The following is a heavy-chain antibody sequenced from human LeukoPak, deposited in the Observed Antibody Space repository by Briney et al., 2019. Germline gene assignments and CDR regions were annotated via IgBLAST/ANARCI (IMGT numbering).Heavy chain of an antibody. CDR3: AWLYSSSHWGWFDP. Sequence: ASVKVSCKASGYTFTSYDINWVRQATGQGLEWMGWMNPNSGNTGYAQKFQGRVTMTRNTSISTAYMELSSLRSEDTAVYYCAWLYSSSHWGWFDPWGQGTLVTVSS. D-gene: IGHD6-13*01. CDR1: GYTFTSYD. CDR2: MNPNSGNT. V-gene: IGHV1-8*01. J-gene: IGHJ5*02.